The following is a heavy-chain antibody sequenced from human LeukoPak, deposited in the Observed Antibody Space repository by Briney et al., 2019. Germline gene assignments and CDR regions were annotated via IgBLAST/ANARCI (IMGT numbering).Heavy chain of an antibody. CDR3: ARGLVGASKHFDY. J-gene: IGHJ4*02. Sequence: SETLSLTCAVYGGSFSGYYWSWIRQPPGKGLEWIGSIYYSGSTYYNPSLKSRVTISVDTSKNQFSLKLSSVTAADTAVYYCARGLVGASKHFDYGGQETLVTVSS. CDR1: GGSFSGYY. CDR2: IYYSGST. D-gene: IGHD1-26*01. V-gene: IGHV4-34*01.